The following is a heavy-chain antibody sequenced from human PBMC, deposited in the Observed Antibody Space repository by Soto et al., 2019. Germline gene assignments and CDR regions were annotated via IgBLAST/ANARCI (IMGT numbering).Heavy chain of an antibody. CDR3: ATFYEGDCTTTTCYGDFDY. Sequence: QVHLVQAGAEVKKPGSSVKVSCRASGGTFNRYSISWVRQAPGQGLEWMGRIIPMFGITNYAQKFQGRVMITADKSANTAYMEVSGLRSEDTAMSYCATFYEGDCTTTTCYGDFDYWGQGTLVTVSS. CDR2: IIPMFGIT. CDR1: GGTFNRYS. V-gene: IGHV1-69*02. D-gene: IGHD2-2*01. J-gene: IGHJ4*02.